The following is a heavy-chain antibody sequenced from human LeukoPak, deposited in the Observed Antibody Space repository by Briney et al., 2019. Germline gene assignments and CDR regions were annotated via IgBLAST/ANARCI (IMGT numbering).Heavy chain of an antibody. Sequence: SETLSLTCTVSGYSISSGYYCDWIRQPPGKGLEWIGSIYHSGSTYYNPSLKSRVTISVDTSKNQFSLKLSSVTAADTAVYYCAREMPYSYGYMLLGIFDYWGQGTLVTVSS. CDR2: IYHSGST. CDR1: GYSISSGYY. CDR3: AREMPYSYGYMLLGIFDY. D-gene: IGHD5-18*01. J-gene: IGHJ4*02. V-gene: IGHV4-38-2*02.